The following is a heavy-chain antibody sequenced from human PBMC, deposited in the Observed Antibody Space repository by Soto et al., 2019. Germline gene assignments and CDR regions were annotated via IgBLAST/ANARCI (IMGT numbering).Heavy chain of an antibody. CDR2: IYPGDSDT. D-gene: IGHD2-8*02. CDR1: GYAFSSYW. CDR3: ARGYCTATICDPWFDP. Sequence: ESLKISCQGSGYAFSSYWIAWVLHMPGKGLEWMGIIYPGDSDTRYSPSFQGQVTISVDKSITTAYLQWSSLKASDTAMYYCARGYCTATICDPWFDPWGQGTLVTVSS. V-gene: IGHV5-51*01. J-gene: IGHJ5*02.